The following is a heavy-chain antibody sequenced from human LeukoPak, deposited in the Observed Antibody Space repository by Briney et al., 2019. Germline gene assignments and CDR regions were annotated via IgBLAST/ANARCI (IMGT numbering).Heavy chain of an antibody. Sequence: GGSLRLSCAVSGFTVGSNHMSWVRQAPGRGREWVSVSYSGGSIYYADSVKGRFTISRDNFKSTVYLQMNSPRVGDTAVYYCVKDRDWNDDDNAFDIWGQGTMVTVSS. CDR3: VKDRDWNDDDNAFDI. V-gene: IGHV3-53*05. D-gene: IGHD1-1*01. CDR1: GFTVGSNH. CDR2: SYSGGSI. J-gene: IGHJ3*02.